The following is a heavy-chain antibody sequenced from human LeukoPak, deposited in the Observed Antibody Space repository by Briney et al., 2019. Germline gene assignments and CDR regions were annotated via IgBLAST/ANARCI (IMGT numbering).Heavy chain of an antibody. CDR2: IYYSGST. Sequence: SETLSLTCTVSGGSISSYYWSWIRQPPGKGLEWIGYIYYSGSTNYNPSLKSRVTISVDTSKNQFSLKLSSVTAADTAVYYCATVSSAARRSYFDYWGQGTLVTVSS. J-gene: IGHJ4*02. CDR3: ATVSSAARRSYFDY. CDR1: GGSISSYY. D-gene: IGHD6-6*01. V-gene: IGHV4-59*01.